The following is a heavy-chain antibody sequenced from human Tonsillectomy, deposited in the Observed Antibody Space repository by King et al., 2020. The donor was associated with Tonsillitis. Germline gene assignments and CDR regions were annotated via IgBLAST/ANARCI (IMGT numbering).Heavy chain of an antibody. V-gene: IGHV3-9*01. CDR3: AKDTTLLWFGLRGRYYGMDV. Sequence: VQLVESGGGLVQPGRSLRLSCAASGFTFDDYAMHWVRQAPGKGLEWVSGISWNSGSIGYADSVKGRFTISRDNAKNSLYLQMNSLRAEDTALYYCAKDTTLLWFGLRGRYYGMDVWGHGTTVTVSS. D-gene: IGHD3-10*01. CDR1: GFTFDDYA. CDR2: ISWNSGSI. J-gene: IGHJ6*02.